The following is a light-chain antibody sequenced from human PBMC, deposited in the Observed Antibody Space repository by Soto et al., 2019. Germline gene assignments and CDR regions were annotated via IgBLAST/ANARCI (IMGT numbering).Light chain of an antibody. CDR1: SSKIGSNY. V-gene: IGLV1-47*01. CDR2: RNN. CDR3: GGWDDSLSGPV. J-gene: IGLJ2*01. Sequence: QSVLTQPPSASGTPGQRVNISCSGSSSKIGSNYVYWYRQFPGTAPKLLIQRNNQRPSGVPARFSVSKSGTSASLAISGLRSDDEADYYCGGWDDSLSGPVFGGGTKVTVL.